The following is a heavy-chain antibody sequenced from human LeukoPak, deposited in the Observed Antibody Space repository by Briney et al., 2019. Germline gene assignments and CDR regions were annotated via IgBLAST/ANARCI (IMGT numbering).Heavy chain of an antibody. CDR3: ARHLLLWYFDY. J-gene: IGHJ4*02. CDR2: INHSGST. D-gene: IGHD3-16*01. CDR1: GGSFSGYY. V-gene: IGHV4-34*01. Sequence: SETLSLTCAVYGGSFSGYYWSWIRQPPGKGLEWIGEINHSGSTNYNPSLKSRVTISVDTSKNQFSLKLSSVTAADTAVYYCARHLLLWYFDYWGQGTLVTVSS.